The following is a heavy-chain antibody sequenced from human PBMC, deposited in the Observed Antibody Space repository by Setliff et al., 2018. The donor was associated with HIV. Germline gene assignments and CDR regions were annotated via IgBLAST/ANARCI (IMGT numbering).Heavy chain of an antibody. D-gene: IGHD6-19*01. Sequence: PSETLSLPCAASGCPINSGFSRAWIRQPPGQGPQWIGSIYQSGSTYYNPSLQSRVTISVDSSKNQFSLNLFSVTAADTAVYYCARPRRVRSRAWYWFDIWGQGTLVTVS. J-gene: IGHJ5*02. CDR2: IYQSGST. CDR1: GCPINSGFS. V-gene: IGHV4-38-2*01. CDR3: ARPRRVRSRAWYWFDI.